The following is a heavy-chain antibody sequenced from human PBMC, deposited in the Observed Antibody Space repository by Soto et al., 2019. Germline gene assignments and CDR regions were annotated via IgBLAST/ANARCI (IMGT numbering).Heavy chain of an antibody. Sequence: SVKVSCKASGGTFSSYAISWVRQAPGQGLEWMGGIIPIFGTANYAQKFQGRVTITADESTSTAYMELSSLRSEDTAVYYCARVNTVGATPYYYYGMDVWGQGTTVTVSS. D-gene: IGHD1-26*01. CDR3: ARVNTVGATPYYYYGMDV. CDR1: GGTFSSYA. V-gene: IGHV1-69*13. CDR2: IIPIFGTA. J-gene: IGHJ6*02.